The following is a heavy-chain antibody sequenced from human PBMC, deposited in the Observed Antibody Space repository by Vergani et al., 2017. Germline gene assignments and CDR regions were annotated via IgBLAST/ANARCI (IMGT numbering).Heavy chain of an antibody. CDR1: GFTFSSYS. CDR3: ARGDCTNGLSPSRKVVDV. D-gene: IGHD2-8*01. V-gene: IGHV3-21*01. CDR2: ISSSSSYI. J-gene: IGHJ6*02. Sequence: VQLVESGGGVVQPGRSLRLSCAASGFTFSSYSMNWVRQAPGKGLEWVSSISSSSSYIYYADSVKGRFTISRDNAKNSLYLQMNSLRAEDTAVYYCARGDCTNGLSPSRKVVDVWGQGP.